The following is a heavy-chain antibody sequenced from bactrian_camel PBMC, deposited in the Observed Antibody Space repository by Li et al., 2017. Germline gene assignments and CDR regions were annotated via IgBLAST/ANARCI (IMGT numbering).Heavy chain of an antibody. CDR1: GFSFSNYA. Sequence: DVQLVESGGGLVQPGGSLRLSCTASGFSFSNYAMSWVRQAPGKELDWVSRINADGGTTTYTDSVKGRFTISRDNSKSTLYLQMSSLKFEDTAVYYCAADSVGRCRARGWVERPSVAAYDYWGQGTQVTVS. J-gene: IGHJ4*01. D-gene: IGHD5*01. V-gene: IGHV3S42*01. CDR2: INADGGTT. CDR3: AADSVGRCRARGWVERPSVAAYDY.